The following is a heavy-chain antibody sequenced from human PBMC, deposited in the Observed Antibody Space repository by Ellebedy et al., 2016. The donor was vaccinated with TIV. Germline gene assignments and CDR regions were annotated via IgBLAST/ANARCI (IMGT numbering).Heavy chain of an antibody. CDR3: ARATSGFDL. CDR2: IATAGGT. D-gene: IGHD6-19*01. J-gene: IGHJ2*01. CDR1: GFTFSSHD. V-gene: IGHV3-13*01. Sequence: PGGSLRLSCAASGFTFSSHDMHWVRQATGRGLEWVSAIATAGGTYYAGSVKGRFTISRENAKNSLYLQMNSLSAEDTAVYYCARATSGFDLWGRGTLVTVSS.